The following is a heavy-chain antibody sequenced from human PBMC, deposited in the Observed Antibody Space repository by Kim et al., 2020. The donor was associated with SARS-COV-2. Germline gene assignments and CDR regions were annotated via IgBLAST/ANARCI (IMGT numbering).Heavy chain of an antibody. V-gene: IGHV7-4-1*02. D-gene: IGHD3-22*01. Sequence: ASVKVSCKASGYTFTSYAMNWVRQAPGQGLEWMGWINTNTGNPTYAQGFTGRFVSSLDTSVSTAYLQISSLKAEDTAVYYCARGETYYYDSSGYYAVDAFDIWGQGTMGTGSS. J-gene: IGHJ3*02. CDR3: ARGETYYYDSSGYYAVDAFDI. CDR2: INTNTGNP. CDR1: GYTFTSYA.